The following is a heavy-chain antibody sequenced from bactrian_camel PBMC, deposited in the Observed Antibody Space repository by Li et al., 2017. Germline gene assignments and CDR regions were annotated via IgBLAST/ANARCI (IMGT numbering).Heavy chain of an antibody. CDR1: GFTFSSYY. CDR2: IYSDGSNT. V-gene: IGHV3-2*01. Sequence: VQLVESGGGLVQPGGSLRLPCAASGFTFSSYYVSWVRQAPGKGLEWVSSIYSDGSNTYYADSVKGRFTISREKDTLYLQMNSLKPEDAAMYYCAYDTQFCGGANCANERFGGDCTNWGQGTQVTVS. D-gene: IGHD8*01. CDR3: AYDTQFCGGANCANERFGGDCTN. J-gene: IGHJ4*01.